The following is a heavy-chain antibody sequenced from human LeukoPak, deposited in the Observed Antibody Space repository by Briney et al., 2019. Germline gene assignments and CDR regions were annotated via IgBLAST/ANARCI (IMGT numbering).Heavy chain of an antibody. CDR1: GFTFSSYA. V-gene: IGHV3-30*01. J-gene: IGHJ6*03. CDR3: AREKDGSSSWYYMDV. D-gene: IGHD6-13*01. Sequence: GRSLRLSCAASGFTFSSYAMHWVRQAPGKGLEWVAVISYDGSNKYYADSVKGRFTISRDNSKNTLYLQMNSLRAEDTAVYYCAREKDGSSSWYYMDVWGKGTTVTVSS. CDR2: ISYDGSNK.